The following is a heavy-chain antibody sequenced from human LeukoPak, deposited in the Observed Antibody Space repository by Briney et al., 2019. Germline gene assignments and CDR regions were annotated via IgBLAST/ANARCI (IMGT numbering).Heavy chain of an antibody. D-gene: IGHD3-22*01. CDR1: GYCFASYW. Sequence: HGESLKISCKGSGYCFASYWVGWVRQLPGKGPEWIGVIYPGDSDTTYSPAFEGQVTISADKSISTTYLQWSSLRASDTAIYYCARRSPDSSSDYWGQGTLVTVSS. J-gene: IGHJ4*02. V-gene: IGHV5-51*01. CDR3: ARRSPDSSSDY. CDR2: IYPGDSDT.